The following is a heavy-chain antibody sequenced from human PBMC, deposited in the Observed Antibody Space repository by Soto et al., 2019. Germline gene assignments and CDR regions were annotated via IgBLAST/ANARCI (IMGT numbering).Heavy chain of an antibody. D-gene: IGHD6-13*01. Sequence: QVQLVESGGGVVQPGRSLRLSCAASGFTFSSYGMHWVRQAPGKGLEWVAVISYDGSNKYYADSVKGRFTISRDNSKNPLYLQMNRLRAEDTAVYYCAKDIPYRSSWYGPYSSYGMDVWGQGTTVTVSS. CDR1: GFTFSSYG. V-gene: IGHV3-30*18. CDR2: ISYDGSNK. CDR3: AKDIPYRSSWYGPYSSYGMDV. J-gene: IGHJ6*02.